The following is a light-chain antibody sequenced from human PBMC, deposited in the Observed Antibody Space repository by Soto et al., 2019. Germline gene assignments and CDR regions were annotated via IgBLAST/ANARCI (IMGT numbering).Light chain of an antibody. CDR1: GRDIGAYDY. CDR3: SSYTTSYFYV. V-gene: IGLV2-14*01. CDR2: GVK. J-gene: IGLJ1*01. Sequence: QSVLTQPASVSRSPGQSITISCTGSGRDIGAYDYVSWYQQHPGKAPKLIIYGVKNRPSGVSNRFSASKSAFTASLTISGLQTEDEADYYCSSYTTSYFYVFGPGTKVTVL.